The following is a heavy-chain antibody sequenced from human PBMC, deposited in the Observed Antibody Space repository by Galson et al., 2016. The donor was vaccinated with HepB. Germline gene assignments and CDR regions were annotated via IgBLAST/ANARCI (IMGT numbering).Heavy chain of an antibody. CDR2: ISNDGSNK. J-gene: IGHJ6*04. D-gene: IGHD1-1*01. V-gene: IGHV3-30-3*01. CDR3: ARFIASPWNDYYYYGMDV. CDR1: GFIFRSYA. Sequence: SLRLSCADSGFIFRSYAMNWVRQAPGKGLEWLAVISNDGSNKYFADSVKGRFTISRDNSKNTLYLQRNSLRAEDTAVYYCARFIASPWNDYYYYGMDVWGKGTTVTVSS.